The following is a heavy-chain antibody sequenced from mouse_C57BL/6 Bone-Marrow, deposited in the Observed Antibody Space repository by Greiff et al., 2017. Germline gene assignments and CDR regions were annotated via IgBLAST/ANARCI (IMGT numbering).Heavy chain of an antibody. CDR2: IYPGSGST. CDR3: ARWFTTVGDY. Sequence: QVQLQQPGAELVKPGASVKMSCKASGYTFTSYWITWVKQRPGQGLEWIGDIYPGSGSTNYNKKFKSKATLTVDTSSSTAYMQRSSLASEDSAVYYCARWFTTVGDYWGQGTTLTVSS. V-gene: IGHV1-55*01. J-gene: IGHJ2*01. D-gene: IGHD1-1*01. CDR1: GYTFTSYW.